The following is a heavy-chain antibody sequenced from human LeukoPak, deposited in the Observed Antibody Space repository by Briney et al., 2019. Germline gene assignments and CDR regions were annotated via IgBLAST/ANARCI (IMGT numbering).Heavy chain of an antibody. V-gene: IGHV1-2*06. CDR1: RYTFTGYY. J-gene: IGHJ1*01. CDR3: ASAFYESSDTAMVTRYFQH. CDR2: INPNSGGT. Sequence: GASVKVSCKASRYTFTGYYMHCVRQAPGQLLDWMVRINPNSGGTNYAQKFQGRVTMTRDTSISTAYMELSRLRSDDTAVYYCASAFYESSDTAMVTRYFQHWGQGTLVTVSS. D-gene: IGHD5-18*01.